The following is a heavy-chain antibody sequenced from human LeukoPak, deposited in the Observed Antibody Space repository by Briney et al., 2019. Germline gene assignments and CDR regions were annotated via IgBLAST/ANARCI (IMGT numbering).Heavy chain of an antibody. CDR2: ISSSSSYT. CDR3: ASWRGSAFYGAFDI. Sequence: TGGSLRLSCAASGFTFSDYYMYWIRQAPGKGLEWVSYISSSSSYTNYADSVKGRFTISRDNAKNSLYLQMNSLRAEDTAVYYCASWRGSAFYGAFDIWGQGTMVTVSS. V-gene: IGHV3-11*03. CDR1: GFTFSDYY. J-gene: IGHJ3*02. D-gene: IGHD2/OR15-2a*01.